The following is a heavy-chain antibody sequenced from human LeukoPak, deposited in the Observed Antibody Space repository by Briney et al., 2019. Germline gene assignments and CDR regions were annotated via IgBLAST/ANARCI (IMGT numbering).Heavy chain of an antibody. J-gene: IGHJ4*02. Sequence: GGSLRLSCAASGFIFSSYSMNWVRQAPGRGLEWVSYITSGSDTIFYADSVKGRFTISRDNARNSLYLQMNSVGVEDTAVYYCVRRPVGAHPFDYWGQGTLVTASS. V-gene: IGHV3-48*01. D-gene: IGHD1-26*01. CDR3: VRRPVGAHPFDY. CDR1: GFIFSSYS. CDR2: ITSGSDTI.